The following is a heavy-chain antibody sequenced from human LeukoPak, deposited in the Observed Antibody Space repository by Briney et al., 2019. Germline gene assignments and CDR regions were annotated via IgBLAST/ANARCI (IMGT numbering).Heavy chain of an antibody. J-gene: IGHJ6*02. CDR3: ARDFPNYDILTGRGGYGMDV. V-gene: IGHV3-74*01. D-gene: IGHD3-9*01. Sequence: GGSLRLSCAASGFTFSSYWMHWVRQAPGKGLVWVSRINSDGSSTSYATSVKGRFTISRDNAKNTLYLKMHSLRAEDTAVYYCARDFPNYDILTGRGGYGMDVWGQGTTVTVSS. CDR1: GFTFSSYW. CDR2: INSDGSST.